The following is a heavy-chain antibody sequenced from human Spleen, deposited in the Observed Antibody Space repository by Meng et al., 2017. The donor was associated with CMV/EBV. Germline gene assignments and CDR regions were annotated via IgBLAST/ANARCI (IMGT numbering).Heavy chain of an antibody. CDR3: AKGGEK. CDR2: IRYDESNK. V-gene: IGHV3-30*02. J-gene: IGHJ4*02. CDR1: GFTFSRHG. D-gene: IGHD5-24*01. Sequence: PLRLSWAASGFTFSRHGMHWVRQAAGKGLYWVAFIRYDESNKYYSDFVKGRFTISRDNSKDTLYLQMNSLRAEDTAVYYCAKGGEKWGQGTLVTVSS.